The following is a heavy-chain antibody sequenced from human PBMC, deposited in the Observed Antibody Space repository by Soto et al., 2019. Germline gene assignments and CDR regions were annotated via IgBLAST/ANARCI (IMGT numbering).Heavy chain of an antibody. CDR3: VKEDNYYDSSGYYLEYFHH. J-gene: IGHJ1*01. CDR1: GFIFSSYA. CDR2: ISGSGDST. D-gene: IGHD3-22*01. Sequence: LXCAASGFIFSSYAMSWVRQAPGKGLEWVSGISGSGDSTYYAESVKGRFTISRDNSKNTLNLQMNSLRAEDTAVYYCVKEDNYYDSSGYYLEYFHHWGQGTLVTVSS. V-gene: IGHV3-23*01.